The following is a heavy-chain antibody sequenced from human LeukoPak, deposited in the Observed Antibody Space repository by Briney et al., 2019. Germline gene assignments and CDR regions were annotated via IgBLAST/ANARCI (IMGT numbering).Heavy chain of an antibody. J-gene: IGHJ5*02. Sequence: GGSLRLSCAASGFTFSDYYMSWIRQAPGKGLEWVSYISSSGSTIYYADSVKGRFTISRDNAKNSLYLQMNSLRADDTAVYYCARVLLEHTAMVTWGQGTLVTVSS. CDR3: ARVLLEHTAMVT. CDR2: ISSSGSTI. V-gene: IGHV3-11*01. CDR1: GFTFSDYY. D-gene: IGHD5-18*01.